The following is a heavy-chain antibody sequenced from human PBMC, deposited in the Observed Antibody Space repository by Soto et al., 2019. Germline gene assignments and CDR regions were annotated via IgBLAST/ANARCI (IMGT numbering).Heavy chain of an antibody. V-gene: IGHV3-23*01. CDR3: ATESFPLLGGATKNQLDY. Sequence: PGGSLRLSCAASGFTFSSYAMTWVRRAPGKGLEWVSAISCSGNTTYYADSVKGRFTISRDNSKNTLYLQMNSLRAEDTAVYYCATESFPLLGGATKNQLDYWGQGTLVTVSS. CDR2: ISCSGNTT. CDR1: GFTFSSYA. D-gene: IGHD1-26*01. J-gene: IGHJ4*02.